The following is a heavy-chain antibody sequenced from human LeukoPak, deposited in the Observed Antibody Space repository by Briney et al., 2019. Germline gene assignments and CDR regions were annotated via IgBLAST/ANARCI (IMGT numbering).Heavy chain of an antibody. CDR3: ARVTGHYYYYGMDV. J-gene: IGHJ6*02. Sequence: SETLSLTCTVSGSSISGYYWTWIRQPPGKGLEWIGYISYSGSTNYNPSLKSRVTISVDTSKNQFSLKLTSVTAADTAVYYCARVTGHYYYYGMDVWGQGTTVTVSS. D-gene: IGHD1-14*01. CDR1: GSSISGYY. V-gene: IGHV4-59*01. CDR2: ISYSGST.